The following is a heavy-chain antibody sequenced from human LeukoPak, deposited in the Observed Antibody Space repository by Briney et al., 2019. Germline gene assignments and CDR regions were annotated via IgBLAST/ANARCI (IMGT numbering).Heavy chain of an antibody. J-gene: IGHJ4*02. CDR2: IYTSGST. CDR1: GGSISSYY. D-gene: IGHD3-10*01. Sequence: NTSETLSLTCTVSGGSISSYYWSWIRQPAGKGLEWIGRIYTSGSTNYNPSLKSRVTMSVDTSKNQFSLKLSSVTAADTAVYYCARRPYYYGSGYYFDYWGQGTLVTVSS. CDR3: ARRPYYYGSGYYFDY. V-gene: IGHV4-4*07.